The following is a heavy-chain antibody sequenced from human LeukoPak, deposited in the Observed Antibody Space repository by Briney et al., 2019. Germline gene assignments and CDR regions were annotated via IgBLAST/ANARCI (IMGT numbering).Heavy chain of an antibody. J-gene: IGHJ5*02. CDR1: GGSISSHY. CDR3: ASLAKKGWFDP. Sequence: SETLSLTCTVSGGSISSHYWSWIRQPPGKGLEWIGEINHSGSTNYNPSLKSRVSISLDTSKNQFSLKLSSVTAADTAVYFCASLAKKGWFDPWGLGTLVTVSS. CDR2: INHSGST. V-gene: IGHV4-34*01.